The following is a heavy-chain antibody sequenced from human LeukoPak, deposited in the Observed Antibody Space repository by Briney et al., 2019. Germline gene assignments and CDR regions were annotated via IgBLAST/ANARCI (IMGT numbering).Heavy chain of an antibody. CDR3: ARDLRGLYDYFDY. Sequence: GASVKVSCKASGYTFTGYYLHWVRQAPGQGLEWMGWINPNSGDTNYAQKFQGRVTFTRDTSISTAYLEVVSDDTAVYYCARDLRGLYDYFDYWGQGTLVTVSS. CDR1: GYTFTGYY. D-gene: IGHD5/OR15-5a*01. J-gene: IGHJ4*02. V-gene: IGHV1-2*02. CDR2: INPNSGDT.